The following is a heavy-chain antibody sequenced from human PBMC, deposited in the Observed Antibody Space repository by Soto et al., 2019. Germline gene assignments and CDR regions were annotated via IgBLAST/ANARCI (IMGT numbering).Heavy chain of an antibody. J-gene: IGHJ3*02. V-gene: IGHV4-31*03. CDR3: ARAPNCSSTSCYAENAFEI. CDR1: GGSISSGGYY. D-gene: IGHD2-2*01. Sequence: SETLSLTCTVSGGSISSGGYYWSWIRQHPGKGLEWIGYIYYSGSTYYNPSLKSRVTISVDTSKNQFSLKLSSVTAADTAVYYCARAPNCSSTSCYAENAFEIWGQGTMATVS. CDR2: IYYSGST.